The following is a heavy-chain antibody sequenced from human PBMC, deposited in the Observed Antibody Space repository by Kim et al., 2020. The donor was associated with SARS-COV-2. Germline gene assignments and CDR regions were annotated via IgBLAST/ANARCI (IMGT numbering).Heavy chain of an antibody. CDR1: GGSISSYY. J-gene: IGHJ4*02. V-gene: IGHV4-59*13. CDR3: ARVQEIDDILTGYYLYYFDY. Sequence: SETLSLTCTVSGGSISSYYWSWIRQPPGKGLEWIGYIYYSGSTNYNPSLKSRVTISVDTSKNQFSLKLSSVTAADTAVYYCARVQEIDDILTGYYLYYFDYWGQGTLVTVSS. D-gene: IGHD3-9*01. CDR2: IYYSGST.